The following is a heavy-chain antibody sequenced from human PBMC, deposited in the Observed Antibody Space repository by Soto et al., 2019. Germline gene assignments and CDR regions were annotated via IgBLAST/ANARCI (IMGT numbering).Heavy chain of an antibody. CDR2: ISSSSSYI. Sequence: GGSLRLSCAASGFTFSSYSMDWVRQAPGKGLEWVSSISSSSSYIYYADSVKGRFTISRDNAKNSLYLQMNSLRAEDTAVYYCVRDLTYYRYSSGWYGFDYWGQGTLVTVSS. J-gene: IGHJ4*02. D-gene: IGHD6-19*01. V-gene: IGHV3-21*01. CDR3: VRDLTYYRYSSGWYGFDY. CDR1: GFTFSSYS.